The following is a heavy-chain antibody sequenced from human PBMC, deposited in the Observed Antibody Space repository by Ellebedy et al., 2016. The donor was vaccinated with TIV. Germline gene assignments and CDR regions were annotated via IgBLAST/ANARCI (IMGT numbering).Heavy chain of an antibody. CDR1: GFTFSRNW. CDR2: IKQAGSDK. CDR3: ARDVWGGGWA. J-gene: IGHJ5*02. Sequence: PGGSLRLSCEASGFTFSRNWISWFRLAPGKGLEWVAHIKQAGSDKYYRDSVKGRFTISRDNAKNSVYLQLSSLGAEDTAVYYCARDVWGGGWAWGQGTPVTVSS. D-gene: IGHD6-19*01. V-gene: IGHV3-7*01.